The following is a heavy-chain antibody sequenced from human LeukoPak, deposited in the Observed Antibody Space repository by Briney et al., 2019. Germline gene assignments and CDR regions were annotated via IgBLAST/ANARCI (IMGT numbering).Heavy chain of an antibody. D-gene: IGHD2-2*02. CDR2: IDYSWST. CDR1: GGSITTGDYY. V-gene: IGHV4-39*01. Sequence: SETLSLTCTVSGGSITTGDYYWGWIRQPPGKGLEWIGSIDYSWSTYYNPSLKSRVTISVDTSKNQFSLNLSSVTAADTAVYYCAKHQCSSTRCYSFYYYGMDVRGQGTTVTVSS. CDR3: AKHQCSSTRCYSFYYYGMDV. J-gene: IGHJ6*02.